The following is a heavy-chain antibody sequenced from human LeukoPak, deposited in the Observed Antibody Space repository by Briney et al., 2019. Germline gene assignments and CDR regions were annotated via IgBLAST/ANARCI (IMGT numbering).Heavy chain of an antibody. V-gene: IGHV4-59*01. J-gene: IGHJ5*02. CDR2: IYYSGST. Sequence: SETLSLTCTVSGGSISSYYWSWIRQPPGKGLEWIGYIYYSGSTNYNPSPKSRVTLSVDTSKNQFSLKLSSVTAADTAVYYCARPSGYDLYSSGKVWFDPWSQGTLVTVSS. D-gene: IGHD5-12*01. CDR1: GGSISSYY. CDR3: ARPSGYDLYSSGKVWFDP.